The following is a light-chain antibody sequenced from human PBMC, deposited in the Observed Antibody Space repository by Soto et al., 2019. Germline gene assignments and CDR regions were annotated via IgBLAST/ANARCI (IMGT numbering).Light chain of an antibody. CDR3: QKYNSDPRT. CDR2: AAS. Sequence: DIQMTQSPSSLSASIGDRVTITCRASQGISNYLAWYQQKPGKVPKLLIYAASTLQSGVPSRFSGTGSGTDVTLTISSLQPEDVATYYCQKYNSDPRTFGQGTKVEIK. V-gene: IGKV1-27*01. J-gene: IGKJ1*01. CDR1: QGISNY.